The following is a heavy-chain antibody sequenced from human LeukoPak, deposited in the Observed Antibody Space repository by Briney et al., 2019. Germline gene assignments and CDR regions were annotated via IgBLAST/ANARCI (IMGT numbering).Heavy chain of an antibody. Sequence: ASVTVSCKASGGTFSSYGISWVRQAPGQGLEWMGWISAYNGNTNYAQKLQGRVTMTEDTSTDTAYMELSSLRSEDTAVYYCARVPLKQWLVRYYYYYGMDVWGQGTTVTVSS. V-gene: IGHV1-18*01. CDR1: GGTFSSYG. CDR2: ISAYNGNT. D-gene: IGHD6-19*01. J-gene: IGHJ6*02. CDR3: ARVPLKQWLVRYYYYYGMDV.